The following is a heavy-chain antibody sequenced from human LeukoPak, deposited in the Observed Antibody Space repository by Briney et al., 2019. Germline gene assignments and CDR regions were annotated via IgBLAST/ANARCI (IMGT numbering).Heavy chain of an antibody. D-gene: IGHD5-18*01. J-gene: IGHJ4*02. CDR1: GYTLTSYD. CDR2: MNPNSGNT. CDR3: ARVQRGYSYGSCGY. Sequence: ASVKVSCKASGYTLTSYDINWVRQATGQGLEWMGWMNPNSGNTGYAQKFQGRVTMTRNTSISTAYMELGSLRSEDTAVYYCARVQRGYSYGSCGYWGQGTLVTVSS. V-gene: IGHV1-8*01.